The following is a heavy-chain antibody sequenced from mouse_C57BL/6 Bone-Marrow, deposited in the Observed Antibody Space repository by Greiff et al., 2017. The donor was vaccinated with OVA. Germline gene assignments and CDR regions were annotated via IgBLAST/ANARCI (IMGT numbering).Heavy chain of an antibody. CDR1: GFTFSDYY. J-gene: IGHJ2*01. Sequence: EVQLMESGGGLVQPGGSLKLSCAASGFTFSDYYMYWVRQTPEKRLEWVAYISNGGGSTYYPDTVKGRFTISRDNAKNTLYLQMSRLKSEDTAMYYCARPDYDGGFDYWGQGTTLTVSS. CDR3: ARPDYDGGFDY. CDR2: ISNGGGST. V-gene: IGHV5-12*01. D-gene: IGHD2-4*01.